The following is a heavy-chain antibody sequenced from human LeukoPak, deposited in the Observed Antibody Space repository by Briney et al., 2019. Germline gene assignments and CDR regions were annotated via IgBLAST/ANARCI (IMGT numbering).Heavy chain of an antibody. Sequence: RASVKVSCKASGYTFTSCGISWVRQAPGQGLEWMGWISAYNGNTDYAQKLQGRVTMTTDTSTSTAYMELRSLRSDDTAVYYCARGSPSGYYVDYWGQGTLVTVSS. CDR2: ISAYNGNT. V-gene: IGHV1-18*01. CDR3: ARGSPSGYYVDY. J-gene: IGHJ4*02. D-gene: IGHD3-22*01. CDR1: GYTFTSCG.